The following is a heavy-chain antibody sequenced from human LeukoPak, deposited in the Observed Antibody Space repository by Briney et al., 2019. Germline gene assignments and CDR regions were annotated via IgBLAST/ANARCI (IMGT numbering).Heavy chain of an antibody. CDR2: MNPSGST. CDR1: DGSFSGYY. CDR3: ARGRQDVTMIVVVMTAVSYYLDV. Sequence: SETLSLTCAVYDGSFSGYYWTWIRQTPEKGLEWIGEMNPSGSTSYNPSLKSRVTISVDTSKNQFSLRLSSVTAADMAVYYCARGRQDVTMIVVVMTAVSYYLDVWGKGTTVTVS. D-gene: IGHD3-22*01. V-gene: IGHV4-34*01. J-gene: IGHJ6*03.